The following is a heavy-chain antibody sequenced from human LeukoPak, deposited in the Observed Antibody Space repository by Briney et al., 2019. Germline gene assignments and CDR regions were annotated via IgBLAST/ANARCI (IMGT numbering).Heavy chain of an antibody. CDR2: INHSGST. D-gene: IGHD6-19*01. J-gene: IGHJ4*02. CDR1: GGSFSGYY. Sequence: SETLSLTSAVYGGSFSGYYWSWIRQPPGKGLEWIGEINHSGSTNYNPSLKSRVTISVDTSKNQFSLKLSSVTAADTAVYYCARASIAVAAFDYWGQGTLVTVSS. CDR3: ARASIAVAAFDY. V-gene: IGHV4-34*01.